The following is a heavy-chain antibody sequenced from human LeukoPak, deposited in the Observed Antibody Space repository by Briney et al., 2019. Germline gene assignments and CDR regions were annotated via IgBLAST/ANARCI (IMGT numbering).Heavy chain of an antibody. V-gene: IGHV3-30*18. CDR3: AKTPGAPANFDY. CDR1: GFTFSNYG. CDR2: VSYDGSNQ. D-gene: IGHD6-25*01. Sequence: PGRSLRLSCAASGFTFSNYGMHWVRQAPGKGLEWLAVVSYDGSNQNYADSVKGRFTISRDNSKNTLFLQMNSLRAKDTAVYYCAKTPGAPANFDYWGQGTLVTVSS. J-gene: IGHJ4*02.